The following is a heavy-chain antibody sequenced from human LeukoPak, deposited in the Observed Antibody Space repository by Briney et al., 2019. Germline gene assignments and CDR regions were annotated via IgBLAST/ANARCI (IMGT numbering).Heavy chain of an antibody. D-gene: IGHD5-24*01. J-gene: IGHJ4*02. CDR1: VYTFTGYY. Sequence: ASVTVSCTASVYTFTGYYMHWVRQAPGQGREGMGWINPNSGGTNYAQKFQGRVTMTRDTSISTAYMELSRLRSDDTAVYYCARDSEMATGYFDYWGQGTLVTVSS. V-gene: IGHV1-2*02. CDR2: INPNSGGT. CDR3: ARDSEMATGYFDY.